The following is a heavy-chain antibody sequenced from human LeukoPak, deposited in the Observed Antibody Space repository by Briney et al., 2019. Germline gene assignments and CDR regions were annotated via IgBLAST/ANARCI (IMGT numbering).Heavy chain of an antibody. Sequence: ASVKVSCKASGYTFTGYYMHWVRQAPGQGLEWMGWINPNSGGTNYAQKLQGRVTMTTDTSTSTAYMELRSLRSDDTAVYYCARTSRAAGTVYYYYMDVWGKGTTVTVSS. V-gene: IGHV1-2*02. CDR2: INPNSGGT. D-gene: IGHD6-13*01. J-gene: IGHJ6*03. CDR3: ARTSRAAGTVYYYYMDV. CDR1: GYTFTGYY.